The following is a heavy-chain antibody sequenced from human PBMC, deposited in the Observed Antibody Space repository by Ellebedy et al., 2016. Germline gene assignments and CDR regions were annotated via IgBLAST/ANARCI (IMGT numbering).Heavy chain of an antibody. D-gene: IGHD3-9*01. V-gene: IGHV4-34*01. CDR2: INHSGST. J-gene: IGHJ4*02. Sequence: SETLSHTCTVSGGSISSYYWSWIRQPPGKGLEWIGGINHSGSTNYNPSLKSRVTISVDTSKNQFSLKLSSVTAADTAVYYCARGGSITRFGFGYWGQGTLVTVSS. CDR3: ARGGSITRFGFGY. CDR1: GGSISSYY.